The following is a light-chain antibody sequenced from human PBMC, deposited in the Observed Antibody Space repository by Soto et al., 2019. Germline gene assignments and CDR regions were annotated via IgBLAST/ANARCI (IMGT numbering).Light chain of an antibody. CDR3: QQYCTSPPYT. CDR2: GTS. V-gene: IGKV3-20*01. CDR1: QSVSSSI. Sequence: EIVLTQSPVTLSLSPGERATLSCRASQSVSSSILAWYQQQTGQAPRLLIYGTSSRATGIPDRFRGSGSGTDFTLTISKLEPEDFAVYYCQQYCTSPPYTFGQGTNLEIK. J-gene: IGKJ2*01.